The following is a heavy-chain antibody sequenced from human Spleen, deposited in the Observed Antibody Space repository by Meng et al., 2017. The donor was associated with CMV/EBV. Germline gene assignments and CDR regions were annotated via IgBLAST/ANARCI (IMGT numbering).Heavy chain of an antibody. V-gene: IGHV4-61*01. D-gene: IGHD1-26*01. Sequence: CTVSGGSVSSGSYYWSWIRQPPGKGLEWIGYIYYSGSTNYDPSLKSRVTISVDTSKNQFSLKLSSVTAADTAVYYCARTGDNGSYSYWGQGTLVTVSS. J-gene: IGHJ4*02. CDR1: GGSVSSGSYY. CDR3: ARTGDNGSYSY. CDR2: IYYSGST.